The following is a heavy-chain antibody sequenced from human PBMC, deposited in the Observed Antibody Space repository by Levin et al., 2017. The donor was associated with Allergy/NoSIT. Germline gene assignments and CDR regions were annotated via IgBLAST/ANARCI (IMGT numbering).Heavy chain of an antibody. CDR1: GFIFSDYY. Sequence: GESLKISCAASGFIFSDYYMSWIRQAPGKGLEWVSYISSSSSYTNYADSVKGRFTISRDNAKNSLYLQMNSLRAEDTAVYYCARYCTTTSWNLARAFDTSCYLARAFDIWGQGTMVTVSS. V-gene: IGHV3-11*06. J-gene: IGHJ3*02. CDR3: ARYCTTTSWNLARAFDTSCYLARAFDI. D-gene: IGHD2-2*01. CDR2: ISSSSSYT.